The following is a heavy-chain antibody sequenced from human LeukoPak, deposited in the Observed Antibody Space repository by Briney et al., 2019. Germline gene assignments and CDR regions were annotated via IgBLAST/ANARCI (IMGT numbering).Heavy chain of an antibody. J-gene: IGHJ3*02. CDR3: ASPTVTTHDAFDI. CDR2: IKQDGSEK. V-gene: IGHV3-7*01. Sequence: PGGSLRLSCAASGFTFSNYWMSWVRQAPGKGLEWVANIKQDGSEKYYVDSVKGRFTISRDNSKNTLYLQMNSLRAEDTAVYYCASPTVTTHDAFDIWGQGTMVTVSS. CDR1: GFTFSNYW. D-gene: IGHD4-17*01.